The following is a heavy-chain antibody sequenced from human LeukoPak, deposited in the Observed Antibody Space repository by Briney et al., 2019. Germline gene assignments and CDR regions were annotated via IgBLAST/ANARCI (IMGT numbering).Heavy chain of an antibody. Sequence: GGSLRLSCAASGFTFSSYAMSWVRQAPGKGLEWVSAISGSGGSTYYADSVKGRFTISRDNSKNTLYLQMNSLRAGDTAVYYCAKDLLGEYQLLYFDYWGQGTLVTVSS. D-gene: IGHD2-2*01. CDR1: GFTFSSYA. CDR3: AKDLLGEYQLLYFDY. J-gene: IGHJ4*02. CDR2: ISGSGGST. V-gene: IGHV3-23*01.